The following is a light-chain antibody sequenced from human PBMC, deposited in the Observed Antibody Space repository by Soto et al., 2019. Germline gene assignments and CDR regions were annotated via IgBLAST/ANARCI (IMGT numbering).Light chain of an antibody. CDR1: QSISTY. V-gene: IGKV1-39*01. Sequence: DIPVTQSPSSLSASVGDRVTITCRASQSISTYLNWYHQKPGQAPKLLIYGASTLQSGVPSRFSGFGSGTDFTLTISSLQPEDFAIYYCQQSYSPPWTFGRGTNVEIK. CDR3: QQSYSPPWT. CDR2: GAS. J-gene: IGKJ1*01.